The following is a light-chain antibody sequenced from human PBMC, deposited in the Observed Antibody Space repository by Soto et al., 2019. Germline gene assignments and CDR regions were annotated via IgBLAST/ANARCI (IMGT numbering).Light chain of an antibody. J-gene: IGKJ5*01. CDR1: QSVSNNY. CDR3: QQYNNWPPIT. V-gene: IGKV3-20*01. CDR2: GAS. Sequence: EIVLTQSPGTLSLSPWERATLSCRASQSVSNNYLAWYQQKPGQAPRLLIYGASNRATGIPDRFSGSGSGTDFTLTISRLEPEDFAVYYCQQYNNWPPITFGQGTRLEI.